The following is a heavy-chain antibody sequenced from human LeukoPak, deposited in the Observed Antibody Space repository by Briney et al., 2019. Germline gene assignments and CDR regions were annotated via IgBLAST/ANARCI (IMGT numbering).Heavy chain of an antibody. CDR2: INHSGST. Sequence: SETLSLTCAVYGGSFNDYFWSWIRQPPGKRLEWIGEINHSGSTKYTASLKSRVAISVDTSKNQFSLKLNSVTAADTAVYFCARGHLRTGTREFDYWGQGTLVTASS. D-gene: IGHD1-7*01. CDR3: ARGHLRTGTREFDY. J-gene: IGHJ4*02. CDR1: GGSFNDYF. V-gene: IGHV4-34*01.